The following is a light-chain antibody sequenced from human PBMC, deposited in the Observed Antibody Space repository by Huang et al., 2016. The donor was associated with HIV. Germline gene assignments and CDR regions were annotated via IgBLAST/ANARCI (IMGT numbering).Light chain of an antibody. CDR3: QLYNSFST. CDR2: KAS. CDR1: QSISSW. Sequence: DIQMTQSPSTLSASVGDRVTITCRASQSISSWLAWYQQKPGEAPKLLIYKASNLEAGVSSRCAGSGSGTEFTLTISSLQPDDSASYYCQLYNSFSTFGQGTKL. J-gene: IGKJ2*01. V-gene: IGKV1-5*03.